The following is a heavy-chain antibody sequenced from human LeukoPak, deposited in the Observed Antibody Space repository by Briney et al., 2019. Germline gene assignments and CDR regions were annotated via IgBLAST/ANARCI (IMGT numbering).Heavy chain of an antibody. CDR2: IKQDGSEK. J-gene: IGHJ4*02. CDR3: ARGYDSSGFDY. CDR1: GFTFSNAW. V-gene: IGHV3-7*04. Sequence: GGSLRLSCAASGFTFSNAWMSWVRQAPGKGLEWVANIKQDGSEKYYVDSVKGRFTISRDNAKNSLYLQMNSLRAEDTAVYYCARGYDSSGFDYWGQGTLVTVSS. D-gene: IGHD3-22*01.